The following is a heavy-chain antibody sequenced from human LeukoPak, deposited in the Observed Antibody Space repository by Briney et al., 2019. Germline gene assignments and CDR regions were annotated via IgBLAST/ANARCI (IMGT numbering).Heavy chain of an antibody. D-gene: IGHD3-10*01. Sequence: PSETLSLTCTVSGGSISSYYWSWIRQPPGKGLEWIGYIYYSGSTNYNPSLKSRVTISVDTSKNQFSLKLSSVTAADTAVYYCARGVRGVIATDEYYFDYWGQGTLVTVSS. CDR2: IYYSGST. CDR1: GGSISSYY. V-gene: IGHV4-59*01. J-gene: IGHJ4*02. CDR3: ARGVRGVIATDEYYFDY.